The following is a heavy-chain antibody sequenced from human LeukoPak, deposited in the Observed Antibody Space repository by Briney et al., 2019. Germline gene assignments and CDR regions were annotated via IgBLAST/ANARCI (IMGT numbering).Heavy chain of an antibody. V-gene: IGHV4-59*01. CDR3: AIGGRWAGFDP. CDR1: GGSISSYY. Sequence: SETLSLTCTVSGGSISSYYWSWLRQPPGKGLEWIGYIYYSGSTNYNPSLKSRVTISVDTSKNQFSLKLSSVTAADTAVYYCAIGGRWAGFDPWGQGTLVTVSS. D-gene: IGHD3-16*01. J-gene: IGHJ5*02. CDR2: IYYSGST.